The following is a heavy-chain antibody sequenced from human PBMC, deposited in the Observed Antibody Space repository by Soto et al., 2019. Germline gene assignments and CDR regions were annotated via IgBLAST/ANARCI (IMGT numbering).Heavy chain of an antibody. Sequence: EVQLVESGGGLVKPGGSLRLSCAASGFTFSNAWMSWVRQAPGKGLEWVGRIKSKTDGGTTDYAAPVKGRFTISRDDSKNTLYLQMNSLKTEDTAVYYCTTSFCSGGSCYYYYYYGMDVWGQGTTVTVSS. J-gene: IGHJ6*02. CDR3: TTSFCSGGSCYYYYYYGMDV. V-gene: IGHV3-15*01. CDR2: IKSKTDGGTT. D-gene: IGHD2-15*01. CDR1: GFTFSNAW.